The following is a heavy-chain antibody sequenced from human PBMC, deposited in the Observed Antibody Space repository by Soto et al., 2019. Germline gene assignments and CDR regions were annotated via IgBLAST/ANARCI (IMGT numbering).Heavy chain of an antibody. Sequence: QVQLVQSGAEVKKPGASVKVSCKASGYTFTSYDINWVRQATGQGLAWMGWMNPNSGHTGHAQKFQGRVTMTRNTSMSTAYRELSSLRSEDTAVYYCARRPAVGIAVVDDYWGQGTLVTGSS. CDR1: GYTFTSYD. CDR2: MNPNSGHT. CDR3: ARRPAVGIAVVDDY. D-gene: IGHD6-19*01. J-gene: IGHJ4*02. V-gene: IGHV1-8*01.